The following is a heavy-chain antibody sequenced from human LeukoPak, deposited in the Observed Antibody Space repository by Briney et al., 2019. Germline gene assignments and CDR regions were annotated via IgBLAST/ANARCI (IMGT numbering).Heavy chain of an antibody. CDR1: GFTFSSYG. J-gene: IGHJ4*02. V-gene: IGHV3-23*01. CDR2: ISGSGGST. D-gene: IGHD1-7*01. Sequence: GGSLRLSCAASGFTFSSYGMNWVRRAPGKGLEWVSAISGSGGSTHYADSVKGRFTISRDNSKNTLFLQMNSLRAEDTAVYYCAKDGKTRNWNYYQATPVYWGQGTLVTVSS. CDR3: AKDGKTRNWNYYQATPVY.